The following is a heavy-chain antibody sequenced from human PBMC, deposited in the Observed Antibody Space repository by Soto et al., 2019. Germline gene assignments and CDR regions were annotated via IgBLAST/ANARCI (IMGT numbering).Heavy chain of an antibody. CDR2: ISAYNGNT. D-gene: IGHD3-3*01. J-gene: IGHJ5*02. Sequence: ASVKVSCKASGYTFTSYGISWVRQAPGQGLEWMGWISAYNGNTHYAQKLQGRVTMTTDTSTSTAYMELRSLRSDDTAVYYCAREYDFWSGPPRWFDPWGQGTLVTVSS. V-gene: IGHV1-18*04. CDR1: GYTFTSYG. CDR3: AREYDFWSGPPRWFDP.